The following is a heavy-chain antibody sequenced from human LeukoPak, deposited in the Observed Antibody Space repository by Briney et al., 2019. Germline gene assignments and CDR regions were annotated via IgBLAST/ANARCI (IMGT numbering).Heavy chain of an antibody. CDR1: GGSFSGYY. Sequence: SETLSLTCAVYGGSFSGYYWSWIRQPPGMGLEWIGEINHSGSTNYNPSLKSRVTISVDASKNQFSLKLSSVTAADTAVYYCARGMAAGYWGQGTLVTVSS. CDR3: ARGMAAGY. V-gene: IGHV4-34*01. D-gene: IGHD5-24*01. J-gene: IGHJ4*02. CDR2: INHSGST.